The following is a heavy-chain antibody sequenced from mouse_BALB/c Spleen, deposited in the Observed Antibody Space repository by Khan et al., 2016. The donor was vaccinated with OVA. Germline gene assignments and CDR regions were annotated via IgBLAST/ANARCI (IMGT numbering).Heavy chain of an antibody. CDR1: GYIFSSYW. J-gene: IGHJ4*01. CDR3: ERDGSRYAMDN. V-gene: IGHV1-87*01. Sequence: VQLVESGAELARPGASVKLSCKASGYIFSSYWMQWVKQRPGQGLEWIGAIYPGDGDTRYTQKFKDKAPLTADKSSSTASMQLSSLASEASAVNDCERDGSRYAMDNWGQGTTVTVSS. CDR2: IYPGDGDT.